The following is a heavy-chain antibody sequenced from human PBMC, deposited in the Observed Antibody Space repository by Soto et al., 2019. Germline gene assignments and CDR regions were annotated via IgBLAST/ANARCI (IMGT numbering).Heavy chain of an antibody. V-gene: IGHV4-34*01. D-gene: IGHD5-18*01. J-gene: IGHJ4*02. CDR2: INHSGST. CDR3: ARGRGYSYGRPFDY. Sequence: SETLSLTCAVYGGSFSGYYWSWIRQPPGKGLEWIGEINHSGSTIYNPSLKSRVTISVDTSKNQFSLKLSSVTAADTAVYYCARGRGYSYGRPFDYWGQGTLVTVSS. CDR1: GGSFSGYY.